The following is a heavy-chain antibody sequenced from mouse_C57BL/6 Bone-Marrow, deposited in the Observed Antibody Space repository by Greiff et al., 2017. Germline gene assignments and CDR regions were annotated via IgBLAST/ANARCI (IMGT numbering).Heavy chain of an antibody. CDR3: AREYDGYHIWYFDV. J-gene: IGHJ1*03. Sequence: VQLVESGPGLVKPSQSLSLTCSVTGYSITCGYYWNWIRQFPGNKLEWMGYISYDGSNNYNPSLKNRISITRDTSKNQFFLKLNSVTTEDTATYYCAREYDGYHIWYFDVWGTETTVTVSS. V-gene: IGHV3-6*01. D-gene: IGHD2-3*01. CDR1: GYSITCGYY. CDR2: ISYDGSN.